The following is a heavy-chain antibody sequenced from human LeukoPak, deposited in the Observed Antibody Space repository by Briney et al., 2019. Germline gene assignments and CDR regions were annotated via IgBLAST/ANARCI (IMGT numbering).Heavy chain of an antibody. Sequence: GGSLRLSCAASGFTFSSYWMSWVRQAPGKGLEWVANIKQDGSEKYYVDSVKGRFTISRDNAKNSLYLQMNSLRAEDTAVYYCARDRTVFVVRGVINHPLNWFDPWGQGTLVTVSS. D-gene: IGHD3-10*01. CDR1: GFTFSSYW. V-gene: IGHV3-7*03. CDR3: ARDRTVFVVRGVINHPLNWFDP. CDR2: IKQDGSEK. J-gene: IGHJ5*02.